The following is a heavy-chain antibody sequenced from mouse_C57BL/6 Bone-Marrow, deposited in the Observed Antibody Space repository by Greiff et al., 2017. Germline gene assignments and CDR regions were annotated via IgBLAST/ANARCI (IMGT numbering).Heavy chain of an antibody. V-gene: IGHV1-50*01. CDR3: ARKVPLLLRYRYFDV. D-gene: IGHD1-1*01. J-gene: IGHJ1*03. CDR1: GYTFTSYW. Sequence: QVQLQQPGAELVKPGASVKLSCKASGYTFTSYWMQWVKQRPGQGLEWIGEIDPSDSYTNYNQKFKGKATLTVDTSSSTAYMQLSSLTSEDSAVYYCARKVPLLLRYRYFDVWGTGTTVTVSS. CDR2: IDPSDSYT.